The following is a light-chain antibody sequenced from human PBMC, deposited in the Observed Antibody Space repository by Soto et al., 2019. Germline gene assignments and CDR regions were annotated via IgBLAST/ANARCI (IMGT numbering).Light chain of an antibody. CDR2: GVS. J-gene: IGKJ3*01. CDR3: HQYGSSPFT. V-gene: IGKV3-20*01. CDR1: QPVSANY. Sequence: VVLTQSPATLSLSPGERATLSCRANQPVSANYLAWYQQKPGQAPRLLIYGVSSRATGIPDRFSGSGSGTDFTLTISRLEPEDFAVFYCHQYGSSPFTFGPGTKVDIK.